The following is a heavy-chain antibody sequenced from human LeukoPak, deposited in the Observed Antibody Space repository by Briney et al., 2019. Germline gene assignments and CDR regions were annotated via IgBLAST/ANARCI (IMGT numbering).Heavy chain of an antibody. CDR2: ISYDGSNK. D-gene: IGHD1-14*01. CDR3: ARGPSITEYFQH. V-gene: IGHV3-30*04. Sequence: GGSLRLSCAASGFTFSSYAMYWVRQAPGKGLEWVAVISYDGSNKYYADSVKGRFTISRDNSKNTLYLQMNSLRAEDTAVYYCARGPSITEYFQHWGQGTLVTVSS. J-gene: IGHJ1*01. CDR1: GFTFSSYA.